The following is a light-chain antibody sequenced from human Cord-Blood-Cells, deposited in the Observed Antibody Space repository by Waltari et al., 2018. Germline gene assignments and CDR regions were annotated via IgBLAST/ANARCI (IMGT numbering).Light chain of an antibody. Sequence: QSAMTQPASVSGSPGQSITISCPGTSSDVGSYNLVSWYQQHPGKAPKLLIYEGSKRTSGVANSFSGSKSGNTASLTISGLQAGDEADYYCCSYAGSSTLVFGGGTKLTGL. V-gene: IGLV2-23*01. J-gene: IGLJ3*02. CDR1: SSDVGSYNL. CDR2: EGS. CDR3: CSYAGSSTLV.